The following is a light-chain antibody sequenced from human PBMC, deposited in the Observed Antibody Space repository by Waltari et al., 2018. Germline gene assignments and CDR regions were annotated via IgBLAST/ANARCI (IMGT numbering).Light chain of an antibody. J-gene: IGKJ2*01. CDR2: ASS. CDR1: QDIRNE. Sequence: DIQMTQSPSSLSASVGDRVNITCRASQDIRNELAWYQQKPGKAPKRLIYASSSVQYGVPSRFSGRGSGTEVTLAIGGLQPEDFATYFCLQHNSFPHTFGQGTYLEI. V-gene: IGKV1-17*01. CDR3: LQHNSFPHT.